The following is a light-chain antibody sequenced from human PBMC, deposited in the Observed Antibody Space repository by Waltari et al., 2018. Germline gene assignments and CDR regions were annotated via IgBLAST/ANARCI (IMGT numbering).Light chain of an antibody. CDR1: NIGDRT. J-gene: IGLJ2*01. CDR2: DDS. CDR3: QVWDDSSVHVV. Sequence: SYVLTQPPSVSVAPGKTAMITCGADNIGDRTVQWYQQRPGQAPVLVVVDDSDRPPGIPERFPGSNSGDPATLTIGRVEAGEEADYSGQVWDDSSVHVVFGGGTKLTVL. V-gene: IGLV3-21*03.